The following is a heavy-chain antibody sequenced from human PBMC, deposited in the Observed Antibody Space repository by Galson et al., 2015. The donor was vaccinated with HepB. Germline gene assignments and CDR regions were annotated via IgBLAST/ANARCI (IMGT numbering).Heavy chain of an antibody. Sequence: SLRLSCAASGFTVSSNYMSWVRQAPGKGLEWVSVIYSGGSTYYADSVKGRFTISRDNSKNTLYLQMNSLRAEDTAVYYCARARDPYYDSSGYYSPFDYWGQGTLVTVSS. CDR1: GFTVSSNY. CDR2: IYSGGST. J-gene: IGHJ4*02. V-gene: IGHV3-66*01. CDR3: ARARDPYYDSSGYYSPFDY. D-gene: IGHD3-22*01.